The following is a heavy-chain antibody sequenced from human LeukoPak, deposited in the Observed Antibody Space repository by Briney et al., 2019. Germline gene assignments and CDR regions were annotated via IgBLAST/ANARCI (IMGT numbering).Heavy chain of an antibody. D-gene: IGHD3-3*01. Sequence: ASVKVSCKASGYSFIAYHMHWVRQAPGQGLEWMGWISAYNGNTNYAQKLQGRVTMTTDTSTSAAYMELRSLRSDDTAVYYCARQPNIPPFGVEDYWGQGTLVTVSS. CDR2: ISAYNGNT. CDR1: GYSFIAYH. V-gene: IGHV1-18*01. J-gene: IGHJ4*02. CDR3: ARQPNIPPFGVEDY.